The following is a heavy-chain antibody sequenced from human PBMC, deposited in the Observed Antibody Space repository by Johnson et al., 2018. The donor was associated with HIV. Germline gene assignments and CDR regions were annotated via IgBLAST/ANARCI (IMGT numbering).Heavy chain of an antibody. J-gene: IGHJ3*02. D-gene: IGHD6-19*01. CDR1: GFTFSSYA. Sequence: QVQLVESGGGLVKPGGSLRLSCAASGFTFSSYAMHWVRQAPGKGLEWVAVISYDGSNKYYADSAKGRFTISRDSSKNTLYLQMTSLRTEDTAAYYCARAGSTSGWFDAFDIWGQGTMVTVSS. V-gene: IGHV3-30-3*01. CDR3: ARAGSTSGWFDAFDI. CDR2: ISYDGSNK.